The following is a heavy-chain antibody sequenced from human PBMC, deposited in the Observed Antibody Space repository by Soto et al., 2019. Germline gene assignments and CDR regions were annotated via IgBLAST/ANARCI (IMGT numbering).Heavy chain of an antibody. V-gene: IGHV1-24*01. CDR1: GYTLTELS. J-gene: IGHJ6*02. Sequence: ASVKVSCKVSGYTLTELSMHWVRQAPGKGLEWMGGFDPEDGETIYAQKFQGRVTMTEDTSTDTAYMELSSLRSGDTAVYYCATDRARMVRGVIGIYYYYGMDVWGQGTTVTVSS. D-gene: IGHD3-10*01. CDR2: FDPEDGET. CDR3: ATDRARMVRGVIGIYYYYGMDV.